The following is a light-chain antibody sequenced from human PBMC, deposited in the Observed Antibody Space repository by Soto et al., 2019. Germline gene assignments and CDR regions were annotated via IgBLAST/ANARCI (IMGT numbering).Light chain of an antibody. Sequence: DIVMTQSPLSLPVSPGEPASISCRSSQSLLHSNGYHYLAWYLQKPGQPPQLLIYLGSDRASGVPDRFSGSGAGTDFTLKISRVEAEDVGVYYCMQALQTPWTFGQGTKVEIK. CDR3: MQALQTPWT. V-gene: IGKV2-28*01. CDR2: LGS. J-gene: IGKJ1*01. CDR1: QSLLHSNGYHY.